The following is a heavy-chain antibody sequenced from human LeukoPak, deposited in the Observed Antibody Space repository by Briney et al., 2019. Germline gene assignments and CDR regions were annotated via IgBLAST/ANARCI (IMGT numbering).Heavy chain of an antibody. D-gene: IGHD1-26*01. Sequence: ASVKVSCKASGYSFINYGINWVRQAPGQGLEWMGWINTSNGNTNFAQKFQGRVTMTTDTSTSTAYMELRSLRSDDTAVYYCAKGKWEDNHYYYGLDVWGQGTTVIVAS. CDR1: GYSFINYG. J-gene: IGHJ6*02. CDR2: INTSNGNT. CDR3: AKGKWEDNHYYYGLDV. V-gene: IGHV1-18*01.